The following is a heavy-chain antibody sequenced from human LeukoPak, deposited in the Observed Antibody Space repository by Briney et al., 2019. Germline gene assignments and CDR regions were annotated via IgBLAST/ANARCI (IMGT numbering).Heavy chain of an antibody. V-gene: IGHV3-23*01. CDR1: GFPLSSYA. J-gene: IGHJ4*02. D-gene: IGHD3-3*01. Sequence: GGSVTLFCGASGFPLSSYAMLGVRHARGEAVEGVSANCGWGGSTYYADSVKGRFTSSRDNSKDTLYLQMNSLRAEDTAVYYCAKDLGYDFWSGYYNGGYFDYWGQGTLVTVSS. CDR3: AKDLGYDFWSGYYNGGYFDY. CDR2: NCGWGGST.